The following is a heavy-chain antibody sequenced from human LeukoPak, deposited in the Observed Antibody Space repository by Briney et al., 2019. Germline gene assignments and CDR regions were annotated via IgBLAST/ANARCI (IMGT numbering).Heavy chain of an antibody. CDR2: INPNSGGT. D-gene: IGHD2-8*01. CDR1: GYTFTDYY. J-gene: IGHJ3*01. CDR3: ARVRTKDAFDV. V-gene: IGHV1-2*02. Sequence: ASVKVSCKASGYTFTDYYMHWVRQAPGQGLGWMAWINPNSGGTNYAQKSQGRVTMTRETSISTAYMELSRLRSDDTAVYYCARVRTKDAFDVWGQGTMVTVSS.